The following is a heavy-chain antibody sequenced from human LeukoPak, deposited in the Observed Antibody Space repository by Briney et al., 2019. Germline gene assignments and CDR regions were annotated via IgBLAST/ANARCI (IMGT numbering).Heavy chain of an antibody. CDR2: ISAYNGNT. J-gene: IGHJ3*02. CDR1: GYTFTSYG. D-gene: IGHD3-9*01. V-gene: IGHV1-18*01. CDR3: ARAGAHYDILTGYYPPPGTPFDI. Sequence: ASVKVSCKASGYTFTSYGISWVRQAPGQGLEWMGWISAYNGNTNYAQKLQGRVTMTTDTSTSTAYMELRSLRSDDTAVYYCARAGAHYDILTGYYPPPGTPFDIWGQGTMVTVSS.